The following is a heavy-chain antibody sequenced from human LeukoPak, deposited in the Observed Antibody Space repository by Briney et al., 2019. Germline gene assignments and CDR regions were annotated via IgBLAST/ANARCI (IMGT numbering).Heavy chain of an antibody. Sequence: GASVKVSCKASGYTFTGYYMHWVRQAPGQGLEWMGWISAYNGNTNYAQKLQGRVTMTTDTSTSTAYMELRSLRSDDTAVYYCARGDLGTARFDYWGQGTLVTVSS. CDR1: GYTFTGYY. J-gene: IGHJ4*02. D-gene: IGHD2-21*02. CDR3: ARGDLGTARFDY. CDR2: ISAYNGNT. V-gene: IGHV1-18*04.